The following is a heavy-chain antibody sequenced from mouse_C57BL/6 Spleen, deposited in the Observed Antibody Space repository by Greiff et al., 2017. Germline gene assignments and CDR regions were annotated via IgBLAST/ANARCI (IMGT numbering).Heavy chain of an antibody. J-gene: IGHJ2*01. CDR1: GYTFTDYE. CDR2: IDPETGGT. V-gene: IGHV1-15*01. D-gene: IGHD5-1*01. Sequence: QVQLQQSGAELVRPGASVTLSCKASGYTFTDYEMHWVKQTPVHGLEWIGAIDPETGGTAYNQKFKGKAILTADKSSSTAYMERRSLTSEDSAVYYCTRRGSNYFDYWGQGTTLTVSS. CDR3: TRRGSNYFDY.